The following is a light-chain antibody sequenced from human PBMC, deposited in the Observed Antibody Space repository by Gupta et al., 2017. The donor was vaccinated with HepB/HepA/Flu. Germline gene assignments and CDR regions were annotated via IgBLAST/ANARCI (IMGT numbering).Light chain of an antibody. CDR3: LLYYSGVGV. V-gene: IGLV7-46*01. CDR1: TGAVTSGHY. J-gene: IGLJ3*02. CDR2: DTS. Sequence: QAVVTQEPSLTVSPGGTVTLTCGSSTGAVTSGHYPYWFQQKPGQAPRTLIYDTSNKHSWTPARFSGSLLVGKATLTLSGAQSEDESDYYCLLYYSGVGVFGGGTKLTVL.